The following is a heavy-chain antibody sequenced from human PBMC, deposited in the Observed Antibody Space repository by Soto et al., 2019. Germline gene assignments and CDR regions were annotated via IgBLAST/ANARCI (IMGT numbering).Heavy chain of an antibody. Sequence: QVQLVQSEGGVVQPGRSLRLSCVMSGISFRNSGMHWVRQAPGKGLEWVAMTWSDGSSKFYADSVQGRFTISRDNSMDTLYLQMTSLRPEDTAIYYCARDKGVTSLDYWGQGTLVTVSS. CDR1: GISFRNSG. V-gene: IGHV3-33*01. CDR3: ARDKGVTSLDY. CDR2: TWSDGSSK. D-gene: IGHD2-2*01. J-gene: IGHJ4*02.